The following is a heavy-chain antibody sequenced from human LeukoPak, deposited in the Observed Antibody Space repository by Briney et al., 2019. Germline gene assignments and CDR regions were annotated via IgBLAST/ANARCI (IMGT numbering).Heavy chain of an antibody. J-gene: IGHJ4*02. CDR1: GFTFDDYA. CDR3: AKAEYHIVVVTALPLDY. V-gene: IGHV3-43D*03. Sequence: GGSLRLSCAASGFTFDDYAMHWVRQAPGKGLEWVSLISWDGGSTYYADSVKGRFTISRDNSKNTLYLQMNSPRAEDTAVYYCAKAEYHIVVVTALPLDYWGQGTLVTVSS. CDR2: ISWDGGST. D-gene: IGHD2-21*02.